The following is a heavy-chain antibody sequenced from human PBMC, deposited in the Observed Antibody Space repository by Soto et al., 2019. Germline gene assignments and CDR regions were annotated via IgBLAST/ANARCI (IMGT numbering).Heavy chain of an antibody. J-gene: IGHJ4*02. CDR1: GYTFINYN. CDR3: ARDPSSSGRSGHDF. Sequence: HVQLVQSGTEVKKPGASVKVSCTASGYTFINYNIAWVRQAPGQGLEMLGWMNLFNDFTNFAQEFQDTVTLTTNKSTSTAYMELSSLGPDDTAVYFCARDPSSSGRSGHDFWGQGTLVTVSS. D-gene: IGHD3-10*01. V-gene: IGHV1-18*01. CDR2: MNLFNDFT.